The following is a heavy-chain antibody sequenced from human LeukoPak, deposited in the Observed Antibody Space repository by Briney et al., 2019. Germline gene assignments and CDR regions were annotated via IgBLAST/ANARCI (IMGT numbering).Heavy chain of an antibody. CDR1: GFTFDDYA. CDR2: ISWNSGSI. CDR3: AKDLASTAMAPDY. V-gene: IGHV3-9*01. J-gene: IGHJ4*02. Sequence: AGGSLRLSCAASGFTFDDYAMHWVRQAPGKGLEWVSGISWNSGSIGYADSVKGRFTISRDNAKNSLYLQMYSLRAEDTALYYCAKDLASTAMAPDYWGQGTLVTVSS. D-gene: IGHD5-18*01.